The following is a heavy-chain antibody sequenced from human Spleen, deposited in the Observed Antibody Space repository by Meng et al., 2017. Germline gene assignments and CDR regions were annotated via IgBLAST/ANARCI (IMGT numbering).Heavy chain of an antibody. CDR1: GYTFTGYY. CDR2: INPNSGGT. Sequence: ASVKVSCKASGYTFTGYYMHWVRQAPGQGLEWMGRINPNSGGTTYAQKFQARVTMTGDTSISTAYMELSGLRSDDTAMYYCARDEDISAAGKLFGDYWGQGTLVTVSS. J-gene: IGHJ4*02. V-gene: IGHV1-2*06. D-gene: IGHD6-25*01. CDR3: ARDEDISAAGKLFGDY.